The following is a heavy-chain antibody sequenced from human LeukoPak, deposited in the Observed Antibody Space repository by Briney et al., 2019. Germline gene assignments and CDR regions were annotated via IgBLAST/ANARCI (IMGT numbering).Heavy chain of an antibody. V-gene: IGHV3-30*02. CDR3: AKGGVPWFGELLSGWFDP. J-gene: IGHJ5*02. CDR2: IRYDGSNK. D-gene: IGHD3-10*01. CDR1: GFTFSSYG. Sequence: GGSLRLSCAASGFTFSSYGMHWVRQAPGKGLEWVAFIRYDGSNKYYADSVKGRFTISRDNSKNTLYLQMNSLRAEDTAVYYCAKGGVPWFGELLSGWFDPWGQGTLVTVSS.